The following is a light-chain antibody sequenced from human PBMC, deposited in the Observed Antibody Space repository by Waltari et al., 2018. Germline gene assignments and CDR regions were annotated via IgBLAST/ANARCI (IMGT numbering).Light chain of an antibody. Sequence: QSTLTQPASVSGSPGQSITISCTGTNSDVGGYNYVSWYQQLPGKAPKLMIYDVNKWPSGVSDRFSGSKSGNTASLTISGLQAEDEAYYYFSSYTNSDTHVIFGGGTKLTVL. CDR1: NSDVGGYNY. CDR3: SSYTNSDTHVI. J-gene: IGLJ2*01. V-gene: IGLV2-14*03. CDR2: DVN.